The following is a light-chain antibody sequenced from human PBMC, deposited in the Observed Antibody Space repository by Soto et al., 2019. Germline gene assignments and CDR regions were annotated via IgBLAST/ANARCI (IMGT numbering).Light chain of an antibody. J-gene: IGKJ4*01. CDR3: QQYGSSPLT. CDR2: DAS. V-gene: IGKV3-11*01. Sequence: EILLTQSPATLSLSPGERATLSCRASQSVYSYLAWYQQRPGQAPRLLIYDASNRATGIPARFSGSGSGTDFTLTIGSLEPEDFAVYYCQQYGSSPLTFGGGTKVEIK. CDR1: QSVYSY.